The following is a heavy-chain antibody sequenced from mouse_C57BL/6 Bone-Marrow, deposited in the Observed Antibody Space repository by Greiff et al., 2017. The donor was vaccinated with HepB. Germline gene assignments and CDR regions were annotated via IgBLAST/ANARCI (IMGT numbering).Heavy chain of an antibody. D-gene: IGHD1-1*01. J-gene: IGHJ2*01. CDR2: IYPGSGNT. Sequence: VQLQQSGAELVRPGASVKLSCKASGYTFTDYYINWVKQRPGQGLEWIARIYPGSGNTFYNEKFKGKATLTAEKSSSTAYMQLSSLTSEDSAVYFCARRDTTVVARYFDYWGQGTTLTVSS. V-gene: IGHV1-76*01. CDR1: GYTFTDYY. CDR3: ARRDTTVVARYFDY.